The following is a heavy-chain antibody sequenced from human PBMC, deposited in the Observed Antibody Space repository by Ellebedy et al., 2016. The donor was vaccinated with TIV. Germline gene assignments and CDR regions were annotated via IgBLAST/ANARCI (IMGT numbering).Heavy chain of an antibody. Sequence: AASVKVSCKASGYSFTGYYIHWVRQAPGQGLEWMGWINPKNGGTNYAQKFQCRVTMTRDTSISTAYMELSWLRSDDTAVYYSARDGACGGDCYGANYWGQGSLVTVSS. CDR2: INPKNGGT. D-gene: IGHD2-21*02. V-gene: IGHV1-2*02. CDR1: GYSFTGYY. CDR3: ARDGACGGDCYGANY. J-gene: IGHJ4*02.